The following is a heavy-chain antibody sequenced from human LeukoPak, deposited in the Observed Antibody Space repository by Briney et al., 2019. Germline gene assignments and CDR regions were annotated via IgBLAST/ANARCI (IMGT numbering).Heavy chain of an antibody. J-gene: IGHJ4*02. D-gene: IGHD2-8*01. CDR2: ISGSDSSA. CDR1: GFTFTSSA. Sequence: GGSLRLSCAASGFTFTSSAMSWVRQVPGKGLEWVSTISGSDSSASYADSVKGRFTISRDSSENTLYLQMNSLRAEDTAVYYCAKDPYRTSLSCHYYFDYWGQGTLVTVSS. CDR3: AKDPYRTSLSCHYYFDY. V-gene: IGHV3-23*01.